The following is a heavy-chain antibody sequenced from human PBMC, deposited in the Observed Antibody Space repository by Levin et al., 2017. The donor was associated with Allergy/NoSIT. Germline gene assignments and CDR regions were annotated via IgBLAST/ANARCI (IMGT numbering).Heavy chain of an antibody. CDR3: ARVFGELSHYRYYGVDV. V-gene: IGHV4-34*01. Sequence: PSETLSLTCAVYGGPFSGYYWSWIRQPPGKGLEWIGEIDHSGSTNYKPSLKNRLTISVDTSKNYLSLNLRSVTAADTAVYYCARVFGELSHYRYYGVDVWGQGTTVTVSS. D-gene: IGHD3-10*02. CDR1: GGPFSGYY. CDR2: IDHSGST. J-gene: IGHJ6*02.